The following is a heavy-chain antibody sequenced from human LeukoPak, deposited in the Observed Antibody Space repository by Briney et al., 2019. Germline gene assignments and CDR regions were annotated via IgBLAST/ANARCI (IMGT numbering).Heavy chain of an antibody. CDR2: IYYSGST. D-gene: IGHD2-2*01. Sequence: SETLSLTCTVSGGSISSYYWSWIRQPPGKGLEWIGYIYYSGSTNYNPSLKSRVTISVDTSKNQFSLKLSSVTAADTAVYYCAREGDCSSTSCYFYGYWGQGTLVTVSS. CDR3: AREGDCSSTSCYFYGY. J-gene: IGHJ4*02. V-gene: IGHV4-59*01. CDR1: GGSISSYY.